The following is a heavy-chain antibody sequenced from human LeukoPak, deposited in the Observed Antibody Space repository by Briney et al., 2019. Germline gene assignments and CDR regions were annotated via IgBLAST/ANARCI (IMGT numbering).Heavy chain of an antibody. CDR1: GYSISSGYY. Sequence: SETLSLTCTVSGYSISSGYYWGWIRQPPGKGLEWIGVYHVGTTDYNPSLKSRVTISVDTSKNQFSLKLSSVTAADTAVYYCARAGYYYDYVWGSYAPRPNWFDPWGQGTLVTVSS. D-gene: IGHD3-16*01. J-gene: IGHJ5*02. CDR2: VYHVGTT. V-gene: IGHV4-38-2*02. CDR3: ARAGYYYDYVWGSYAPRPNWFDP.